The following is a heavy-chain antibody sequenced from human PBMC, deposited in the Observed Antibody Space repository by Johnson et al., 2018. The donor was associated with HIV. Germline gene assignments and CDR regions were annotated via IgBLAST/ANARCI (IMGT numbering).Heavy chain of an antibody. CDR1: GFTFSSNY. D-gene: IGHD3-16*01. Sequence: VQLVESGGGVVQPGRSLRLSCAASGFTFSSNYMNWVRQAPGKGLEWVSVLYSGGSTYYADFVKDRFIISRDNSKNTLYLQMNSLRAEDTAVYYCARDYHYVWGSSYGFDIWGQGTMVIVSS. CDR3: ARDYHYVWGSSYGFDI. CDR2: LYSGGST. J-gene: IGHJ3*02. V-gene: IGHV3-66*01.